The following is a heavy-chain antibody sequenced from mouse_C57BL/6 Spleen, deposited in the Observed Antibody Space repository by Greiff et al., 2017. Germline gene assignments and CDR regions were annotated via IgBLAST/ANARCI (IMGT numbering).Heavy chain of an antibody. CDR2: INPNNGGT. J-gene: IGHJ3*01. CDR1: GYTFTDYY. Sequence: VQLQQSGPELVKPGASVKISCKASGYTFTDYYMNWVKQSHGKSLEWIGDINPNNGGTSYNEKFKGKATLTVDKSSSTAYMELRSLTSEDSAVYYCARGRGVYYDYDVGAWFAYWGQGTLVTVSA. CDR3: ARGRGVYYDYDVGAWFAY. D-gene: IGHD2-4*01. V-gene: IGHV1-26*01.